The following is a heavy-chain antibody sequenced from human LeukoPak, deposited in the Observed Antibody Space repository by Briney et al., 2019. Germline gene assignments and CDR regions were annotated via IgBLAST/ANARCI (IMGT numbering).Heavy chain of an antibody. CDR2: INHSGST. CDR3: ARVPLTTGAVGY. J-gene: IGHJ4*02. CDR1: GGSFRGYY. V-gene: IGHV4-34*01. Sequence: PSETLSLTCAVYGGSFRGYYWSWIRQPPGKGLEWIGEINHSGSTNYNPSLKSRVTISVDTSKNQFSLKLSSVTAADTAVYYCARVPLTTGAVGYWGQGTLVTVSS. D-gene: IGHD6-19*01.